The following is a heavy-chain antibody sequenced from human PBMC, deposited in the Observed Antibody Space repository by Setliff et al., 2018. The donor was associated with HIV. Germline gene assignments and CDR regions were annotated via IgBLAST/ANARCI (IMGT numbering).Heavy chain of an antibody. D-gene: IGHD3-22*01. V-gene: IGHV3-49*04. CDR3: TSPNYYDSSGYYFDY. CDR1: GFDFGDFA. CDR2: IRSEHYGGTT. Sequence: LSLSCRCSGFDFGDFAMSWVRQAPGKGLEWVGFIRSEHYGGTTEYAASVKGRFTISRDDSKSIAYLQMNSLKTEDTAVYYCTSPNYYDSSGYYFDYWGQGTLVTVS. J-gene: IGHJ4*02.